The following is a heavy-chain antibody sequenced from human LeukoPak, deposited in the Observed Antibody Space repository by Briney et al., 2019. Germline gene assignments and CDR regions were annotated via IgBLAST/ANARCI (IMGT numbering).Heavy chain of an antibody. V-gene: IGHV3-66*01. CDR2: IYSGDTT. Sequence: GGSLRLSCAASGLTFNTAWMSWVRQAPGKGLEWVSVIYSGDTTYYADSVKGRFTISRDNSKNTLYLQMNSLRAEDTAVYYCAVAIFGVVPPFDPWGQGTLVTVSS. CDR1: GLTFNTAW. J-gene: IGHJ5*02. D-gene: IGHD3-3*01. CDR3: AVAIFGVVPPFDP.